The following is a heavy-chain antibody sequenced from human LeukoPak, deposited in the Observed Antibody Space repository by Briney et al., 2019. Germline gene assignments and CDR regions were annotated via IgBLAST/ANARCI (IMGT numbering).Heavy chain of an antibody. Sequence: ASVKVSCKASGYTFTGYFMHWVRQAPAQGLEWMGWINPNSGGTNYAQKFQGRVTMTRDTSIGTAYMELSSLRSDDTAVYYCAREVLAKNYGMDVWGQGTTVTVSS. D-gene: IGHD2-8*02. CDR1: GYTFTGYF. CDR2: INPNSGGT. CDR3: AREVLAKNYGMDV. J-gene: IGHJ6*02. V-gene: IGHV1-2*02.